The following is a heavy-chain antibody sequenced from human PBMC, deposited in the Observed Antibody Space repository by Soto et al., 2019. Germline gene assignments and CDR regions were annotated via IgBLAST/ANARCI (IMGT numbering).Heavy chain of an antibody. CDR2: IGASGDIT. J-gene: IGHJ4*02. CDR3: AKDGFNDRGDDYFEY. D-gene: IGHD2-21*02. Sequence: XGSLRLSCAASGFSFTNFSMSWVRQAPGKGLEWVAGIGASGDITWYADSVKGRLSISRDNSKNTLYLQLNSLRFEDTAVYYCAKDGFNDRGDDYFEYWGQGTLVTVS. CDR1: GFSFTNFS. V-gene: IGHV3-23*01.